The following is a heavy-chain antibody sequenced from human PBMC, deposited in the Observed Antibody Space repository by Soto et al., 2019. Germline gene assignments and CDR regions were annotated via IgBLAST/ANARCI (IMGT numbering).Heavy chain of an antibody. Sequence: QVQLQESGPGLVKPSQTLSLTCTVSGGSISSGGYYWSWIRQHPGKGLEWIGYIYYSGSTYYNPXLXSXXTISVDTSKNLFSLTMSSVTAADTAVYYCARGVIRWGQGTLVTVSS. D-gene: IGHD2-21*01. J-gene: IGHJ4*02. CDR1: GGSISSGGYY. V-gene: IGHV4-31*01. CDR2: IYYSGST. CDR3: ARGVIR.